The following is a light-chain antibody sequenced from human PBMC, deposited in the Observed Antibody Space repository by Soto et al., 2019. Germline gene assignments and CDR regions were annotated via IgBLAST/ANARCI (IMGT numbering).Light chain of an antibody. CDR3: QTWGTGIQV. Sequence: QLVLTQSPSASASLGASVKLTCNQSSGNSSYAIAWHQQQPEKGPRYLMKLNSDGSHSKGDGIPDRFSGSSSGAERYLTISSLQSEDEADYYCQTWGTGIQVFGGGTKLTVL. CDR2: LNSDGSH. J-gene: IGLJ2*01. CDR1: SGNSSYA. V-gene: IGLV4-69*01.